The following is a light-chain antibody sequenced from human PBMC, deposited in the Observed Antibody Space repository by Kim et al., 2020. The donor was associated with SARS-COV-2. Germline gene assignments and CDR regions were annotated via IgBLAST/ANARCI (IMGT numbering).Light chain of an antibody. CDR2: LDSDGRH. V-gene: IGLV4-69*01. Sequence: QPVLTQSPSASASPGASVKLTCTLSSDHTTYAIAWHQQQPEKGPRYLMKLDSDGRHIKGDGIPYRFSGSSSGPERFLIISSLQSEDEADYYCQTWDTGTVVFGGGTQLTVL. CDR1: SDHTTYA. J-gene: IGLJ2*01. CDR3: QTWDTGTVV.